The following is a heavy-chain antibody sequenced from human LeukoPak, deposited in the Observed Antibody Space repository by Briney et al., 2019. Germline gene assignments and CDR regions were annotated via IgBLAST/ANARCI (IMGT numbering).Heavy chain of an antibody. V-gene: IGHV3-30*04. D-gene: IGHD5-24*01. Sequence: GRSLRLSCAASGFTYNSYAMHWVRQPPGKGLEWVAVIAYDGTSQYYADSVKGRFTISRDNSKNTLDLQMNSLRPDDTAVYYCARMGRDYRNGYEGNFGYWGQGTLVTVSS. CDR1: GFTYNSYA. J-gene: IGHJ4*02. CDR3: ARMGRDYRNGYEGNFGY. CDR2: IAYDGTSQ.